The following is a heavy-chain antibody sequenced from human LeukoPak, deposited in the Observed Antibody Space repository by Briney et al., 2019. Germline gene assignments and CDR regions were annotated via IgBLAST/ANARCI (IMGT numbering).Heavy chain of an antibody. CDR1: GFTSSSYW. CDR3: ARVHYDFWSGYPYYFDY. D-gene: IGHD3-3*01. CDR2: IKQDGSEK. Sequence: GGSLRLSCAASGFTSSSYWMSWVRQAPGKGLESVANIKQDGSEKYYVDSVKGRFTISRDNAKNSLYLQMNSLRAEDTAVYYCARVHYDFWSGYPYYFDYWGQGTLVTVSS. V-gene: IGHV3-7*03. J-gene: IGHJ4*02.